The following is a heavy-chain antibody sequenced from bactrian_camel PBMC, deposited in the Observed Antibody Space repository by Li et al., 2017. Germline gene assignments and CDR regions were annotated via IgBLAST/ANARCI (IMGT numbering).Heavy chain of an antibody. CDR1: GYGRSTMC. V-gene: IGHV3S53*01. Sequence: VQLVESGGGSVKAGGSLTLSCTTGGYGRSTMCRLGWHREAPGKQRDLVSSIVPPGRTFYADAVKGRFTISQDDAKNTVYLQMNCLKPEDTAMYYCAAAVGGSRCRIVGGYNYWGQGTQVTVS. CDR2: IVPPGRT. D-gene: IGHD5*01. CDR3: AAAVGGSRCRIVGGYNY. J-gene: IGHJ4*01.